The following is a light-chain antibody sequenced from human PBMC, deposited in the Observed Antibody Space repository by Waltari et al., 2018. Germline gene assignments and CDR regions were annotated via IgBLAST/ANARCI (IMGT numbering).Light chain of an antibody. CDR2: LGS. CDR3: MQALQTPYT. CDR1: QSLLYSNGYNY. J-gene: IGKJ2*01. Sequence: DIVMTQSPLSLPVTPGEPASISCRSSQSLLYSNGYNYLDWYLQKPGQSPQVLVYLGSNRASGVPDRFSGSGSGTDFTLKISRVEAEDVGVYYCMQALQTPYTFGQGTKREIK. V-gene: IGKV2-28*01.